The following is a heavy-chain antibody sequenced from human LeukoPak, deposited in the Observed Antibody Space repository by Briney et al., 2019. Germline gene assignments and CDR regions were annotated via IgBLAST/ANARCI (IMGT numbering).Heavy chain of an antibody. D-gene: IGHD4-11*01. J-gene: IGHJ6*02. CDR3: ARDSPDYSNYYYYGMDV. Sequence: ASVKVSCKASGGTFSSYAISWVRQAPGQGLEWMGGIIPIFGTANYAQKFQGRVTITADESTSTAYMELSSLRSEDTAVYYCARDSPDYSNYYYYGMDVWGQGTTVTVSS. CDR1: GGTFSSYA. V-gene: IGHV1-69*13. CDR2: IIPIFGTA.